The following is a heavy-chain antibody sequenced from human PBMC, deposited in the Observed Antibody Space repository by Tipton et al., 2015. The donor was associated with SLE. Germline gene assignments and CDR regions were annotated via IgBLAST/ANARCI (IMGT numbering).Heavy chain of an antibody. CDR2: INYSGNI. D-gene: IGHD6-6*01. J-gene: IGHJ5*02. CDR3: ARRGTYTSSSGGWFDP. Sequence: TLSLTCTVSGGSIRSHYWSWIRQPPGKGLEWIGEINYSGNINYNPSLKSRLIMSLATSKNQFSLNLSSVTAADTAIYYCARRGTYTSSSGGWFDPWGQGTLVTVSS. CDR1: GGSIRSHY. V-gene: IGHV4-34*01.